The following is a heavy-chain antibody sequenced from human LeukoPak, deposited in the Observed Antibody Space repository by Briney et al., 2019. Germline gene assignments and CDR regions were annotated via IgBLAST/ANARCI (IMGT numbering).Heavy chain of an antibody. Sequence: GGSLRLSCAASGFTFSSYAMSWVRQAPGKGLEWVSATSGSGGSTYYADSVKGRFTISRDNSKNTLYLQRNGLRAEDTAVYYCARGGDGYNYWGQGTLVTVSS. CDR2: TSGSGGST. J-gene: IGHJ4*02. D-gene: IGHD5-24*01. CDR1: GFTFSSYA. V-gene: IGHV3-23*01. CDR3: ARGGDGYNY.